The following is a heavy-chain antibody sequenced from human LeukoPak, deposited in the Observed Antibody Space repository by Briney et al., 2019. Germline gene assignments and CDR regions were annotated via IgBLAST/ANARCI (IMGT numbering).Heavy chain of an antibody. CDR3: ATVTTSGYWFDP. D-gene: IGHD4-17*01. CDR2: INHSGST. J-gene: IGHJ5*02. CDR1: GGSFSGYY. Sequence: SETLSLTCAVYGGSFSGYYWSWIRQPPGKGLEWIGEINHSGSTNYNPSLKSRVTISVDTSKNQFSLKLSSVTAADTAVYYCATVTTSGYWFDPWGQGTLVTVSS. V-gene: IGHV4-34*01.